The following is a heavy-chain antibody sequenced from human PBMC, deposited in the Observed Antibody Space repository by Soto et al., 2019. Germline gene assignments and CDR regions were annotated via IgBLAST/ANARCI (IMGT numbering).Heavy chain of an antibody. V-gene: IGHV1-2*04. CDR3: ARDGDLITGTPYYYYYMDV. Sequence: ASVKVSCKASGYTFTGYYMHWVRQAPGQGLEWMGWINPNSGGTNYAQKFQGWVTMTRDTSISTAYMELSRLRSDDTAVYYCARDGDLITGTPYYYYYMDVWGKGTTVTVSS. D-gene: IGHD1-7*01. CDR1: GYTFTGYY. CDR2: INPNSGGT. J-gene: IGHJ6*03.